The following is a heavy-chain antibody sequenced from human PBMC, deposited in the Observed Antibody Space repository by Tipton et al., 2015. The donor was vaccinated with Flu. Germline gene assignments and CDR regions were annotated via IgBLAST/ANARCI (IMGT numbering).Heavy chain of an antibody. J-gene: IGHJ5*02. CDR1: GGSISSYY. CDR2: IYYSGST. V-gene: IGHV4-59*01. Sequence: TLSLTCTVSGGSISSYYWSWIRQPPGKGLEWIAYIYYSGSTNYNPSLKSRVTISVDTSKNQFSLKLSSVTAADTAVYYCARLYYYDSSGYYYGGWFDPWGQGTLVTVSS. D-gene: IGHD3-22*01. CDR3: ARLYYYDSSGYYYGGWFDP.